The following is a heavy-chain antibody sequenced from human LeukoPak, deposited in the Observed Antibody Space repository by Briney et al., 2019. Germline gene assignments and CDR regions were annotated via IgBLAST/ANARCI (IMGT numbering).Heavy chain of an antibody. V-gene: IGHV3-20*04. CDR2: INWNGGST. Sequence: GGSLRLSCAASGFTFDDYGMSWVRQAPGKGLEWVSGINWNGGSTGYADSVKGRFTISRDNSKNTLYLQMNSLRAEDTAVYYCAKSTIVVVVAATNFDYWGQGTLVTVSS. J-gene: IGHJ4*02. CDR3: AKSTIVVVVAATNFDY. CDR1: GFTFDDYG. D-gene: IGHD2-15*01.